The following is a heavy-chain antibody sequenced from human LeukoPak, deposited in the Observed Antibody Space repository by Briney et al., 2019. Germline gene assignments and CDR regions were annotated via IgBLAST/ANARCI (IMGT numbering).Heavy chain of an antibody. J-gene: IGHJ4*02. Sequence: GGSLRLSCASFGFPFSSYPLSWLRQPPGKGRDGLSVISGSGSSTYYADSVKGRFISSRDKSNNTVYLQMNSLRVEDTAVYYCAKRGTSDFDYWGQGTLVTVSS. CDR1: GFPFSSYP. CDR3: AKRGTSDFDY. V-gene: IGHV3-23*01. CDR2: ISGSGSST. D-gene: IGHD3-16*01.